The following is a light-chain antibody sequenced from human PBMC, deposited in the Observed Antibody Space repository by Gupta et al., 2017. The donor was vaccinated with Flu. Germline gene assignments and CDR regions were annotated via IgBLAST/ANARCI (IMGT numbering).Light chain of an antibody. J-gene: IGKJ5*01. CDR3: QQYSSYPIT. V-gene: IGKV1-5*03. CDR2: MSS. CDR1: QNINRW. Sequence: DIQMTQSPSTLSASVGGRVTITCRASQNINRWLAWYQRKPGKAPNLLIYMSSSLHSGVPSRFSGSGSGTEITLTISSLQPEDSATYFCQQYSSYPITFGQGTRLE.